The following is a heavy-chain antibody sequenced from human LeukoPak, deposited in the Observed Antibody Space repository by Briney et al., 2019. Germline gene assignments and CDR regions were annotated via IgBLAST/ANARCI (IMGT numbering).Heavy chain of an antibody. CDR1: GCSISSSSHY. Sequence: SETLSLSCSVSGCSISSSSHYWGWTRQPPGKGLECIANMSASGTTYYKPSLKSRVTIAVGTSTNQISLHMSSMSAADTAVYFCASSGYSFLVDSWGQGTLVTVSS. D-gene: IGHD5-18*01. CDR2: MSASGTT. CDR3: ASSGYSFLVDS. V-gene: IGHV4-39*01. J-gene: IGHJ4*02.